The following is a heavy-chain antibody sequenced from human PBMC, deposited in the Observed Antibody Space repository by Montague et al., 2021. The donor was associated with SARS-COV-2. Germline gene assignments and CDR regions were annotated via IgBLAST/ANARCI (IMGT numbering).Heavy chain of an antibody. CDR3: SRAQNTCFIANCVNYFEV. CDR1: GGSISSYY. Sequence: SETLSLTCEVSGGSISSYYWSWIRQSPGKGLEWIGYVHYTGSTKYNPSLNTRVTLSLDTPKNHFSLKLSSVTAADTAVYYCSRAQNTCFIANCVNYFEVWGLGALVTVSS. D-gene: IGHD1-1*01. J-gene: IGHJ4*02. V-gene: IGHV4-59*01. CDR2: VHYTGST.